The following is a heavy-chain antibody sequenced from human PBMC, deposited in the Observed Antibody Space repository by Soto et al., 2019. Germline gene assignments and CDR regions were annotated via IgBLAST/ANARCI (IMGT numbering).Heavy chain of an antibody. J-gene: IGHJ6*02. Sequence: PGGSLRLSCAASGFTFSSYWMSWVRQAPGKGLEWVANIKQDGSEKYYVDSVKGRFTISRDNAKNSLYLQMNSLRAEDTAVYYCARDVRIQLWYTYYYYYYGMDVWGQGTTVTSP. D-gene: IGHD5-18*01. CDR1: GFTFSSYW. CDR3: ARDVRIQLWYTYYYYYYGMDV. V-gene: IGHV3-7*01. CDR2: IKQDGSEK.